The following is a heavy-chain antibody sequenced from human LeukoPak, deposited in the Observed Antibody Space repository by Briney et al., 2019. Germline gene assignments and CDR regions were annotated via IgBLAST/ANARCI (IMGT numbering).Heavy chain of an antibody. D-gene: IGHD3-9*01. CDR1: GFTFSSYA. CDR3: AKDLGASETYYDILTGYNYFDY. CDR2: ISGSGGST. V-gene: IGHV3-23*01. Sequence: AGGSLRLSCAASGFTFSSYAMSWVRQAPGKGLEWVSAISGSGGSTYYADSVKGRFTISRDNSKNTLYLQMNSLRAEDTAIYYCAKDLGASETYYDILTGYNYFDYWGQGTLVTVSS. J-gene: IGHJ4*02.